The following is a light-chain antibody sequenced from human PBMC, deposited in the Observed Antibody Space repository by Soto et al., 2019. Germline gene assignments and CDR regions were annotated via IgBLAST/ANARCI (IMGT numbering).Light chain of an antibody. Sequence: EIVLTQSPGTLSLSPGERATFSCRASQSVNSRFLAWYQQKPGQAPRLLIYGASSRATGIPDRFSGSGSGTNFTLTVSGLEPEEFAVYYCQQRSDWPWTFGQGTKVEIK. CDR3: QQRSDWPWT. CDR1: QSVNSRF. CDR2: GAS. V-gene: IGKV3D-20*02. J-gene: IGKJ1*01.